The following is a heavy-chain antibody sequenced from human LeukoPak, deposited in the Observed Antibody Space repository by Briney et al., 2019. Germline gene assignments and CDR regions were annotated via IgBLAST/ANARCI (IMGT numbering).Heavy chain of an antibody. D-gene: IGHD3-16*01. CDR3: ARDLSDDGSPYTHYGMAV. V-gene: IGHV4-30-2*05. Sequence: SQTLSLTCAVSGGSISSGAYSWNWIRQPPGKGLEWIGYIYHSGSTYYNPSLKSRVTISVDTSKNQLSLNLSSVTAADTAVYYCARDLSDDGSPYTHYGMAVWGQGTTVTVSS. CDR2: IYHSGST. J-gene: IGHJ6*02. CDR1: GGSISSGAYS.